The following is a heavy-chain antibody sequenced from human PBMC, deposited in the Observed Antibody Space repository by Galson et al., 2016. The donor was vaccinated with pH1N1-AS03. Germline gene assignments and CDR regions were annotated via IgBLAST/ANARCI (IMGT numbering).Heavy chain of an antibody. CDR3: ARRDAVAGTWGAFDI. J-gene: IGHJ3*02. CDR2: MYYSGNT. CDR1: GGSIKTDGYY. Sequence: CTVSGGSIKTDGYYWSWIRQHPGKGLEWIGFMYYSGNTYSNPSLKSRVIISVDTSKNQFSLRLTSVTAADTAVYYCARRDAVAGTWGAFDIWGQGTMVTVSS. D-gene: IGHD6-19*01. V-gene: IGHV4-31*03.